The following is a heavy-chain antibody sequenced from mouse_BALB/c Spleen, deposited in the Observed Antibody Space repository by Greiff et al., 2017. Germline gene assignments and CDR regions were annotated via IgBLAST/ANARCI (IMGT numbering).Heavy chain of an antibody. Sequence: EVKVVESGGGLVQPGGSLKLSCAASGFTFSSYGMSWVRQTPDKRLELVATINSNGGSTYYPDSVKGRFTISRDNAKNTLYLQMSSLKSEDTAMYYCARGRGYYFFDYWGQGTTLTVSS. CDR3: ARGRGYYFFDY. CDR2: INSNGGST. V-gene: IGHV5-6-3*01. CDR1: GFTFSSYG. D-gene: IGHD1-1*01. J-gene: IGHJ2*01.